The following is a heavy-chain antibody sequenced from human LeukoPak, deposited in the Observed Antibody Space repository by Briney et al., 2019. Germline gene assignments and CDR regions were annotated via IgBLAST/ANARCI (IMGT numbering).Heavy chain of an antibody. V-gene: IGHV4-38-2*01. CDR2: IYYSGST. D-gene: IGHD3-9*01. CDR1: GFTFSSSAM. CDR3: ARISLPIKGFFDY. Sequence: GSLRLSCAASGFTFSSSAMSWVRQAPGKGLEWIGSIYYSGSTYYNPSLKSRVTISVDTSKNQFSLKLSSVTAADTAVYYCARISLPIKGFFDYWGQGTLVTVSS. J-gene: IGHJ4*02.